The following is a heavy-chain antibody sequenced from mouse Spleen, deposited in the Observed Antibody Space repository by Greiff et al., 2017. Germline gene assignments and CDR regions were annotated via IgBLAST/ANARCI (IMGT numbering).Heavy chain of an antibody. J-gene: IGHJ4*01. Sequence: EVHLVESGGDLVKPGGSLKLSCAASGFTFSSYGMSWVRQTPDKRLEWVATISSGGSYTYYPDSVKGRFTISRDNAKNTLYLQMSSLKSEDTAMYYCARHERGYYDAMDYWGQGTSVTVSS. V-gene: IGHV5-6*01. D-gene: IGHD2-3*01. CDR2: ISSGGSYT. CDR1: GFTFSSYG. CDR3: ARHERGYYDAMDY.